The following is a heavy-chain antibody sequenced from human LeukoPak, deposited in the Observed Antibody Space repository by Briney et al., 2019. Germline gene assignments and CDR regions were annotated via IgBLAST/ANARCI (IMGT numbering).Heavy chain of an antibody. CDR3: ARVRGATGTTYSDY. D-gene: IGHD1-1*01. CDR1: GFTFSNHG. V-gene: IGHV3-33*01. CDR2: IWYDGSQK. J-gene: IGHJ4*02. Sequence: GRSLRLTCAPSGFTFSNHGMHWVRQAPGKGLEWVAIIWYDGSQKYYADSVKGRFTISRDNSENTLYLQMNSLRAEDTAVYYFARVRGATGTTYSDYWGQGTLVTVSS.